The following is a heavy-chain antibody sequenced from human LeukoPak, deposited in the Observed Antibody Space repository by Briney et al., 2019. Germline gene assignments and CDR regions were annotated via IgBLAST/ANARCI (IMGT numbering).Heavy chain of an antibody. J-gene: IGHJ4*02. CDR3: AKFKPRTGFDY. V-gene: IGHV4-39*01. CDR1: GGSITTTSFS. D-gene: IGHD1-14*01. CDR2: ISSSGEA. Sequence: SETLSLTCAVSGGSITTTSFSWAWIRQPPGQDLEWIAAISSSGEAYYHPSLMSRVTISIDTSKNQFSLDLTSVTAADTGLFYCAKFKPRTGFDYWGQGILVIVSS.